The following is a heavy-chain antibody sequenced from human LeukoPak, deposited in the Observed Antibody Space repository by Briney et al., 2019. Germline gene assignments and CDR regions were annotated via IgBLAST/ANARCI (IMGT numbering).Heavy chain of an antibody. Sequence: SETLSLTCAVYGGSFSGYYWSWIRQPPGKGLEWIGEINHSGSTNYNPSLKSRVTISVDTSKNQFSLKLSSVTAADTAVYYCARVPLDIVATIGSYYFEYWGQGTMVTVSS. D-gene: IGHD5-12*01. V-gene: IGHV4-34*01. CDR2: INHSGST. CDR1: GGSFSGYY. CDR3: ARVPLDIVATIGSYYFEY. J-gene: IGHJ4*02.